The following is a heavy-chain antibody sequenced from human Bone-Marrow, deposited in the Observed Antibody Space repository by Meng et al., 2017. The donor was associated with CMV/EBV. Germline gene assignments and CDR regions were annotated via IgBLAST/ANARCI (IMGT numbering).Heavy chain of an antibody. CDR3: AGKWGGGHLDH. Sequence: GESLKISCAASGFTVSSNYMSWVRQAPGKGLEWVASIKEDGNEKKYVDSVKGRFTISRDNAKNSLYLQMSSLRAEDTAVYYCAGKWGGGHLDHWGQGTVVTVSS. J-gene: IGHJ4*02. CDR1: GFTVSSNY. V-gene: IGHV3-7*01. CDR2: IKEDGNEK. D-gene: IGHD2-8*01.